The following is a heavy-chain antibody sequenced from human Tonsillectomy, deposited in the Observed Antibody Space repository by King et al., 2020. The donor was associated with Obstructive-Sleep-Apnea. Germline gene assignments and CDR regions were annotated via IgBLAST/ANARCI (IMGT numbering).Heavy chain of an antibody. Sequence: QLQESGPGLVKPSETLSLTCTVSGVSISSYYWSWIRQPPAKGLAWIWCVYYSGSTNTNPSLQSRVTISVYTSKQQCSLKLSSVTAADTAVYYCAISVDTAMVFDYWGQGTLVTVSS. CDR3: AISVDTAMVFDY. J-gene: IGHJ4*02. CDR1: GVSISSYY. CDR2: VYYSGST. D-gene: IGHD5-18*01. V-gene: IGHV4-59*08.